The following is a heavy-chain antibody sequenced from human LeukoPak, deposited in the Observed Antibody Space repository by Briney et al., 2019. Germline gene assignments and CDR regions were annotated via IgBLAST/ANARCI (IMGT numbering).Heavy chain of an antibody. CDR1: RGSVSHYY. CDR3: ARLYRGYCSGGSCHQNAFDI. V-gene: IGHV4-59*08. Sequence: SETLSLTCSVSRGSVSHYYWTWIRHPPGKGLEWIGYIYSSGTTNYNPSLKSRVTISVDTSKNQFSLKLSSVTAADTAVYYCARLYRGYCSGGSCHQNAFDIWGQGTMVTVSS. J-gene: IGHJ3*02. D-gene: IGHD2-15*01. CDR2: IYSSGTT.